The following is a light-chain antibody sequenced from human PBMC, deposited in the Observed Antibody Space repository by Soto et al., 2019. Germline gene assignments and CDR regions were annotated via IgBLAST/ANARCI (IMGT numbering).Light chain of an antibody. CDR1: QSVRSN. J-gene: IGKJ1*01. CDR3: HQFNNWPRT. V-gene: IGKV3-15*01. Sequence: EIVMTQSPATLSLSPGERATLSCRASQSVRSNLVWYQQQPGQAPRLLIYGASTRATGIPARFSGSGSGTEFTLTISSLQSEDSAVYYCHQFNNWPRTFGQGTKVEIK. CDR2: GAS.